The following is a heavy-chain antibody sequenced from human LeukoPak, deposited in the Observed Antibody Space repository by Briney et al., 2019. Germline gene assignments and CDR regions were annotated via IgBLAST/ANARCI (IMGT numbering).Heavy chain of an antibody. D-gene: IGHD2-15*01. Sequence: LGESLKISCKGSGYSFTSYWIGWVRQMPGKGLEWMGIIYPGDSDTRYSPSFQGQVTISADKSISTAYLQWSSLKASDTAMYYCARIFPTTYNWFDPWGQGTLVTVSS. CDR3: ARIFPTTYNWFDP. J-gene: IGHJ5*02. CDR2: IYPGDSDT. CDR1: GYSFTSYW. V-gene: IGHV5-51*01.